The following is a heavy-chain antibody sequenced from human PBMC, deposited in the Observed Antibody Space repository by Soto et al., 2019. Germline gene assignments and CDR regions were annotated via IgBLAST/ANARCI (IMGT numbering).Heavy chain of an antibody. CDR3: ARHNEWELLRPFDY. V-gene: IGHV4-39*01. Sequence: PSETLSLTCTVSGGSISSSSYYWGWIRQPPGKGLEWIGSIYYSGYTYYNPSLKSRVTISVDTSKNQFSLKLSSVTAADTAVYYCARHNEWELLRPFDYWGQGTLVTVSS. D-gene: IGHD3-10*01. J-gene: IGHJ4*02. CDR2: IYYSGYT. CDR1: GGSISSSSYY.